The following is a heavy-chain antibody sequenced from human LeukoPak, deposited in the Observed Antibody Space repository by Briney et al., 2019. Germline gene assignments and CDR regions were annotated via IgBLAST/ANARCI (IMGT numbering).Heavy chain of an antibody. D-gene: IGHD5-12*01. V-gene: IGHV3-48*03. J-gene: IGHJ4*02. CDR1: GFTFSSYE. CDR3: ARVHVSGYSDY. CDR2: ISSSGSTI. Sequence: GGSLRLSCAASGFTFSSYEMNWVRQAPGKGLEWVSYISSSGSTIYYADSVKGRFTISRDNAKNSLYLQMNSLRAEDTAVYYCARVHVSGYSDYWGQGTLVTVSS.